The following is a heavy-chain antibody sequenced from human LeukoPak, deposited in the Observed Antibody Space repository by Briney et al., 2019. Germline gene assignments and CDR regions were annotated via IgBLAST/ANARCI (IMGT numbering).Heavy chain of an antibody. V-gene: IGHV3-48*04. CDR1: GFTFSSYS. Sequence: GGSLRLSCAASGFTFSSYSMNWVRQAPGKGLEWVSYISSSSSTIYYADSVKGRFTISRDNAKNSLYLQMNSLRAEDTAVYYCARAVYDSSGYLYYYYYMDVWGKGTTVTVSS. J-gene: IGHJ6*03. D-gene: IGHD3-22*01. CDR2: ISSSSSTI. CDR3: ARAVYDSSGYLYYYYYMDV.